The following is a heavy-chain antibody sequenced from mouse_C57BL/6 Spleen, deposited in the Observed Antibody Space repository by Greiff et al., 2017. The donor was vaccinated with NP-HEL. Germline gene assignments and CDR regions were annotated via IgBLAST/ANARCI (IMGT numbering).Heavy chain of an antibody. CDR3: ARHDLYWYFDV. J-gene: IGHJ1*03. D-gene: IGHD2-12*01. V-gene: IGHV1-80*01. CDR2: IYPGDGDT. Sequence: VQLQESGAELVKPGASVKISCKASGYAFSSYWMNWVKQRPGKGLEWIGQIYPGDGDTNYNGKFKGKATLTADKSSSTAYMQLSSLTSEDSAVYFCARHDLYWYFDVWGTGTTVTVSS. CDR1: GYAFSSYW.